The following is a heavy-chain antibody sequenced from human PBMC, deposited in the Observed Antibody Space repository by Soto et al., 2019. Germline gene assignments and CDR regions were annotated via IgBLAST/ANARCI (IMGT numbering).Heavy chain of an antibody. Sequence: QVQLVQSGVEVKKPGASVKVSCKASGYTFVDYGFSWVRQAPGQGLEWMGWISPYNGNTHYVETFQGRVTMTTDTSTRTAFMELRTLTSDDTAVYYCARVPTPTHGDSNKNNFLDPWGQGTLVTVSS. CDR1: GYTFVDYG. D-gene: IGHD3-10*01. V-gene: IGHV1-18*04. CDR3: ARVPTPTHGDSNKNNFLDP. CDR2: ISPYNGNT. J-gene: IGHJ5*02.